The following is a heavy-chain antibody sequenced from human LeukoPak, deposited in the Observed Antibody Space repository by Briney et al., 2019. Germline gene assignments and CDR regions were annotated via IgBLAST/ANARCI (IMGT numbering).Heavy chain of an antibody. CDR3: ARGTLHDFWSGYYTYYFDY. D-gene: IGHD3-3*01. CDR2: IYYSGST. CDR1: GGSISSYY. Sequence: PSETLSLTCTVSGGSISSYYRSWIRQPPGKGLEWIGYIYYSGSTNYNPFLKSRVTISVDTSKNQFSLKLSSVTAADTAVYYCARGTLHDFWSGYYTYYFDYWGQGTLVTVSS. V-gene: IGHV4-59*01. J-gene: IGHJ4*02.